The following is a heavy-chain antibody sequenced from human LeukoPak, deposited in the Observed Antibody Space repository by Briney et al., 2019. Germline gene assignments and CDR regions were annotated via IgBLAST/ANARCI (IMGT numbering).Heavy chain of an antibody. V-gene: IGHV3-74*01. CDR3: ATLGYYDSSGPDY. CDR2: MNSDGSST. J-gene: IGHJ4*02. D-gene: IGHD3-22*01. Sequence: GGSLRLSCAASGFTFSSYWMHWVRQAPGKGLVWVSRMNSDGSSTSYADSVKGRFTISRDNAKNTLYLQMNSLRAEDTAVYYCATLGYYDSSGPDYWGQGTLVTVSS. CDR1: GFTFSSYW.